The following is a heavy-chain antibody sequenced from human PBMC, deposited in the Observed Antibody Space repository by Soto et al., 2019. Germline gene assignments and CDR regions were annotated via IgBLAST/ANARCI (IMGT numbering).Heavy chain of an antibody. D-gene: IGHD6-19*01. J-gene: IGHJ4*02. V-gene: IGHV4-39*01. CDR3: ASVVAGYYGDY. Sequence: SETLSLTCTVSGGSISSTSYYWGWILQPPRKGLEWIGSIYYSGSTYYNPFLKSRVTISVDTSQNQFSMKLTSVTAADTAVYYCASVVAGYYGDYWGQGTLVTVS. CDR2: IYYSGST. CDR1: GGSISSTSYY.